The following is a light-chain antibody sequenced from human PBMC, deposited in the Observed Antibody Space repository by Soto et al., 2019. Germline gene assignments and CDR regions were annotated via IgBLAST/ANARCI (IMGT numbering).Light chain of an antibody. Sequence: QSALTQPASVSGSPGQSITISCTGTSSDVGGYNYVSWYQQHPGKAPKLMIYDVSNRPSGVSNRFSGSKSGNTASLTISGHQAEDEADYYCSSYTGSSTYVVFGGGTKLTVL. J-gene: IGLJ2*01. V-gene: IGLV2-14*01. CDR2: DVS. CDR1: SSDVGGYNY. CDR3: SSYTGSSTYVV.